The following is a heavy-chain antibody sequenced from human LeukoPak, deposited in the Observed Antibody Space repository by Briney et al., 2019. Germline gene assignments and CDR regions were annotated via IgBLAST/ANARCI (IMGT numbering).Heavy chain of an antibody. CDR3: ARVGTSYSDRGGKVEAVFFFDF. Sequence: GWSLRLSCAVSGFTFNNYAMYWVRQSPGKGLEWVAFIYIDGSNKFYSDSVRGRFTISRDTSKNTLSLQLNSLRTEDTAVYYCARVGTSYSDRGGKVEAVFFFDFWGQGTLVTV. D-gene: IGHD3-22*01. J-gene: IGHJ4*02. CDR2: IYIDGSNK. CDR1: GFTFNNYA. V-gene: IGHV3-30-3*01.